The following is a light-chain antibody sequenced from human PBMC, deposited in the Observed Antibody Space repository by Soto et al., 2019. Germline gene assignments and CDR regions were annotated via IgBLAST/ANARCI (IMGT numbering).Light chain of an antibody. Sequence: DIQMTQSPSSLSASVGDRVTITCRASQSITRSLNWYQQKPGQAPNLLMYATSSLQSGVPSRFSGSGSETEFTLTISSLQPEDFATFYCQQSYRIPFTFGQGTSLEIK. CDR3: QQSYRIPFT. J-gene: IGKJ2*01. CDR2: ATS. V-gene: IGKV1-39*01. CDR1: QSITRS.